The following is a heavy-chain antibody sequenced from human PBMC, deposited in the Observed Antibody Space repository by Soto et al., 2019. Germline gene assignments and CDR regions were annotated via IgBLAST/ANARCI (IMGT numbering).Heavy chain of an antibody. CDR2: IKQDGSEK. J-gene: IGHJ6*02. D-gene: IGHD2-2*01. V-gene: IGHV3-7*01. CDR1: GFPFSNYL. Sequence: GGSLRHSCAASGFPFSNYLMNGVGEAPGKGLGWVANIKQDGSEKYFVDSVKGRFTISRDNAKNSLYLQMNSLRAEDTAVYYCARDLGRTAAGYYYYYAMDVWGQGTTVTVSS. CDR3: ARDLGRTAAGYYYYYAMDV.